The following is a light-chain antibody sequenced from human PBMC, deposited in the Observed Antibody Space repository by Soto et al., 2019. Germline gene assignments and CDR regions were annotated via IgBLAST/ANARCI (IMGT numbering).Light chain of an antibody. V-gene: IGLV1-44*01. Sequence: QAVVTQSPSASGAPGQRVTLSCSGSRSNIGDNSVLWYQHLSGTAPKLLIFSNNQRPAGVPDRFSGSKSGTSASLAISGLQSDDEADYYCAAWDDSLKGFVFGTGTKVTVL. CDR2: SNN. J-gene: IGLJ1*01. CDR3: AAWDDSLKGFV. CDR1: RSNIGDNS.